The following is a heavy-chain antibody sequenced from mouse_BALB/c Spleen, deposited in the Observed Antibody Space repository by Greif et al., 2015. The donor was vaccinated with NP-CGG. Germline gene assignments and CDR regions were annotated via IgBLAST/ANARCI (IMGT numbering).Heavy chain of an antibody. Sequence: EVKLVGSGGGLVQPGGSLKLSCAASGFTFSSYGMSWVRQTPDKRLELVATINSNGGSTYYPDSVKGRFTISRDNAKNTLYLQMSSLKSEDTAMYYCASAMDYWGQGTSVTVSS. J-gene: IGHJ4*01. V-gene: IGHV5-6-3*01. CDR3: ASAMDY. CDR1: GFTFSSYG. CDR2: INSNGGST.